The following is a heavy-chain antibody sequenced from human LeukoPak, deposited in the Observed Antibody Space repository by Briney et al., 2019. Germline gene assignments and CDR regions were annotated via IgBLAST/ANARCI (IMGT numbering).Heavy chain of an antibody. J-gene: IGHJ4*02. CDR1: GYTFTSYY. Sequence: ASVKVSCKASGYTFTSYYMHWVRQAPGQGLEWMGYIYPNSGATKYAQKFQGRVTMTRDTSIGTAYMELSGLGSDDTAVYYCGTLLSNGPFDYWGQGSLVTVSS. V-gene: IGHV1-2*02. CDR3: GTLLSNGPFDY. CDR2: IYPNSGAT.